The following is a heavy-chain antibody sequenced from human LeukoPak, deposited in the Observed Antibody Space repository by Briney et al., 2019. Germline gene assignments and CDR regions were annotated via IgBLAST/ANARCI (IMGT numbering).Heavy chain of an antibody. CDR1: GFTFSSYA. J-gene: IGHJ4*02. Sequence: QPGGSLRLSCAASGFTFSSYAMIWVRQAPGKGLEWVSATSRSGGSTYYADSVKGRFTISRDNSKNTLYLQMNSLRAEDTAVYYCANWQNGDNWGQGTLVTVSS. V-gene: IGHV3-23*01. CDR2: TSRSGGST. D-gene: IGHD2-8*01. CDR3: ANWQNGDN.